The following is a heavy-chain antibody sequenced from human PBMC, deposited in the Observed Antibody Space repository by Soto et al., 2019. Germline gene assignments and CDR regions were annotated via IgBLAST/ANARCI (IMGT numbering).Heavy chain of an antibody. Sequence: QVQLVESGGGVVQPGRSLRLSCAASGFTFSSYGMHWVRQAPGKGLEWVAVISYDGSNKYYADSVKGRFTISRDNSKNTLYLQMNSLRAEDTAVYYCAKEGYYDNLTGYVIPPDYWGQGTLVTVSS. J-gene: IGHJ4*02. CDR3: AKEGYYDNLTGYVIPPDY. CDR2: ISYDGSNK. D-gene: IGHD3-9*01. CDR1: GFTFSSYG. V-gene: IGHV3-30*18.